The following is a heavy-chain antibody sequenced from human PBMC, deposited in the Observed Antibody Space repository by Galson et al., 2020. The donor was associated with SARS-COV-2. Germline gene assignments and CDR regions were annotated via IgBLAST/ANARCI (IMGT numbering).Heavy chain of an antibody. CDR2: IDPSDSYT. Sequence: KIGESLKISCKGSGYSFTSYWISWVRQMPGKGLEWMGRIDPSDSYTNYSPSFQGHVTISADKSISTAYLQWSSLKASDTAMYYCARVWDQLLSRGMDVWGQGTTVTVSS. V-gene: IGHV5-10-1*01. J-gene: IGHJ6*02. CDR3: ARVWDQLLSRGMDV. D-gene: IGHD2-2*01. CDR1: GYSFTSYW.